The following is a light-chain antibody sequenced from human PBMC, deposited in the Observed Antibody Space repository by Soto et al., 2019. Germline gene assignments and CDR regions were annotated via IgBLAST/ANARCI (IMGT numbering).Light chain of an antibody. CDR2: KVS. CDR3: QQFNSYPIT. CDR1: QILVYSDGNTY. V-gene: IGKV2-30*01. J-gene: IGKJ5*01. Sequence: DVVMTQSPLSLPVTLGQPASISCSSSQILVYSDGNTYLNWFQQRPGQSPRRLIYKVSNRDSGVPDRFSGSGSGTEFTLTISGLQPDDFAIYYCQQFNSYPITFGQGTRLEIK.